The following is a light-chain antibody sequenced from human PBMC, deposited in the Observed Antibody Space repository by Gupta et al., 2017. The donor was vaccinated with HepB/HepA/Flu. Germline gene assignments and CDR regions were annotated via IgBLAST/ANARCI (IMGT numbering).Light chain of an antibody. J-gene: IGLJ1*01. CDR2: VNSDGSH. Sequence: QLVLTQSPSASASLGASVTLTCTLSSGHSSYGIAWHQQEPDKGPRYLMKVNSDGSHTKGDGIPDRFSGSSSGAERFLTISSLQPEDEADYYCQTWGPGFGYAFGTGTKVTVL. CDR3: QTWGPGFGYA. CDR1: SGHSSYG. V-gene: IGLV4-69*01.